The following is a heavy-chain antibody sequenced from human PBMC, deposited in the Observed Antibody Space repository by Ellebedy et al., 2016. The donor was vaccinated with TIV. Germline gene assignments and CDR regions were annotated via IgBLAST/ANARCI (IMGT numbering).Heavy chain of an antibody. V-gene: IGHV3-7*03. D-gene: IGHD2-2*01. CDR3: VSSLDAFGRP. Sequence: GGSLRLXCAASGFTFSNYWMSWVRQAPGKGLEWVANIKQDGSEKYYVDSVKGRFTISRDNAKNSLYLQMNSLRAEDTAVYYCVSSLDAFGRPWGQGTLVTVSS. J-gene: IGHJ5*02. CDR2: IKQDGSEK. CDR1: GFTFSNYW.